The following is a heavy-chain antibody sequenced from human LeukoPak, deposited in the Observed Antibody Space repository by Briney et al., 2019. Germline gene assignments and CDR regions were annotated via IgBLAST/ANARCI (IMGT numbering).Heavy chain of an antibody. Sequence: SETLSLTCTVSGGSLSSSSYYWGWIRQPPGKGLEWIGSIYYSGRTYYNPSLKSRVTMSLDTSKNQFSLKLTSGTAADAVVYYCARGQGSSYRFDPWGQGTLVTVSS. CDR2: IYYSGRT. V-gene: IGHV4-39*07. CDR3: ARGQGSSYRFDP. CDR1: GGSLSSSSYY. D-gene: IGHD6-6*01. J-gene: IGHJ5*02.